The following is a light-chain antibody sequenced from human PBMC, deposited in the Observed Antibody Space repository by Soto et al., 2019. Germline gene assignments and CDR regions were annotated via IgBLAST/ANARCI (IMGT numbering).Light chain of an antibody. V-gene: IGKV3-15*01. J-gene: IGKJ5*01. CDR2: GSS. CDR3: QQYNDWPRN. Sequence: EIVMTQSPATLSVSPGESVTLSCRASQLFSSNLAWYQRRPGQAPRLLIYGSSTRATGVPPRFSGSASGTEFTLTIGSLQSEDFGVYYCQQYNDWPRNFGQGTRLEI. CDR1: QLFSSN.